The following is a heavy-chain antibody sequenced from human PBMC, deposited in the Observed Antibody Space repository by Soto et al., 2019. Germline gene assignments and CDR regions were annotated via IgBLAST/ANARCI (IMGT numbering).Heavy chain of an antibody. V-gene: IGHV3-33*01. CDR2: IWYDGSNK. D-gene: IGHD6-19*01. J-gene: IGHJ6*02. CDR3: ARGGLEQWLFPYYYYGMDV. CDR1: GFTFSSYG. Sequence: SLRLSCAASGFTFSSYGMHWVRQAPGKGLEWVAVIWYDGSNKYYADSVKGRFTISRDNSKNTLYLQMNSLRAEDTAVYYCARGGLEQWLFPYYYYGMDVWGQGTTVTVSS.